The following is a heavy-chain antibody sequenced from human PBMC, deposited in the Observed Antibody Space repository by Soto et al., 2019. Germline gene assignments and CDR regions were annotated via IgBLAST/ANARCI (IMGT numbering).Heavy chain of an antibody. J-gene: IGHJ4*02. Sequence: QLPLQESGPGLVKPSETLSLTCTVSGGSVSSTTYYWGWIRQPPGKGLEWIATIYNGGTTYYNPSVKSRVTISVDTSKNQFALKLSSVTAADTAVYYCSRHHSYAHESFLDYWGQGSLVTVSS. CDR2: IYNGGTT. D-gene: IGHD5-18*01. CDR3: SRHHSYAHESFLDY. CDR1: GGSVSSTTYY. V-gene: IGHV4-39*01.